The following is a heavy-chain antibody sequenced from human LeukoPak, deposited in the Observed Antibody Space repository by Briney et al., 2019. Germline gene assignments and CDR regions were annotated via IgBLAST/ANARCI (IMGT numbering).Heavy chain of an antibody. D-gene: IGHD3-10*01. V-gene: IGHV3-7*04. CDR3: ARDGYASGSHDY. Sequence: GGSLRLSCATSGFTFSSYWMTWVRQAPGTGLEWVANIKEDGSRQHYIDSVKGRFTISRDNAKSSLYLQMNSLRVEDSAVYYCARDGYASGSHDYWGQGTLITVSS. CDR2: IKEDGSRQ. J-gene: IGHJ4*02. CDR1: GFTFSSYW.